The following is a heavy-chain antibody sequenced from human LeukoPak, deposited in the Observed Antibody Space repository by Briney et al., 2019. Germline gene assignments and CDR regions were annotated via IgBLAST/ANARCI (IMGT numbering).Heavy chain of an antibody. V-gene: IGHV4-30-4*01. CDR1: GGSISSGDYY. J-gene: IGHJ5*02. D-gene: IGHD6-13*01. CDR3: ARDREGIAAAGIGWFDP. Sequence: SETLSLTCTVSGGSISSGDYYWSWIRQPPGKGLEWIGYIYYSGSTYYNPSLKSRVTISVDTSKNQFSLKLSSVTAADTAVYYCARDREGIAAAGIGWFDPWGQGTLVTVSS. CDR2: IYYSGST.